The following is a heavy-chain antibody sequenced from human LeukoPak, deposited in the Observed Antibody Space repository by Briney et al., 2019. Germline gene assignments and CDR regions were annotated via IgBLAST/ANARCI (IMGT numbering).Heavy chain of an antibody. CDR2: ILYDGGRQ. CDR1: GFTFGMFG. V-gene: IGHV3-30*03. Sequence: GGSLRLSCAASGFTFGMFGMHWVRQAPGKGLEWVAVILYDGGRQFYADAVKGRFTISRDNAKNSLYLQMNSLRAEDTAVYYCARDFGNYYDSSGYFGYWGQGTLVTVSS. CDR3: ARDFGNYYDSSGYFGY. D-gene: IGHD3-22*01. J-gene: IGHJ4*02.